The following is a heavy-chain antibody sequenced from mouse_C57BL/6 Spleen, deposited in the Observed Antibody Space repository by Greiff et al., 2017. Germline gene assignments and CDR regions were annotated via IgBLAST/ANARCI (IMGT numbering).Heavy chain of an antibody. V-gene: IGHV3-6*01. Sequence: EVQLQQSGPGLVKPSQSLSLTCSVTGYSITSGYYWNWIRQFPGNKLEWMGYISYDGSNNYNPSLKNRISITRDKSKNQFFLKLNSVTTEDTATYYCARRVTTRYFDYWGQGTTLTVS. CDR3: ARRVTTRYFDY. J-gene: IGHJ2*01. D-gene: IGHD2-2*01. CDR1: GYSITSGYY. CDR2: ISYDGSN.